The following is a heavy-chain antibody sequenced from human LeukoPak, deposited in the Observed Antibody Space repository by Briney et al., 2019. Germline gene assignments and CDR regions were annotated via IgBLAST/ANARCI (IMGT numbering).Heavy chain of an antibody. CDR2: IYTSGST. CDR3: ARGPGGSSSSDFDY. Sequence: PSETLSLTCTVSGGSISSGSYYWSWIRQPAGKGLEWIGRIYTSGSTNYNPSLKSRVTISVDTSKNQFSLRLSSVTAADTAVYYCARGPGGSSSSDFDYWGQGTLVTVSS. CDR1: GGSISSGSYY. D-gene: IGHD6-6*01. J-gene: IGHJ4*02. V-gene: IGHV4-61*02.